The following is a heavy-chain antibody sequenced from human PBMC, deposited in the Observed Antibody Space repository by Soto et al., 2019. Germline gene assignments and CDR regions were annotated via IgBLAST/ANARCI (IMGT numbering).Heavy chain of an antibody. V-gene: IGHV4-34*01. D-gene: IGHD3-9*01. Sequence: QVQLQQWGAGPLRPLETLSITCGVSGGSFSGYYWAWIRQSPGKGLEWIGEINDRGSINYNPSLKSQVSMSVDTSKNHYSLNLRSVTAADTAVYYCARESHDILTGPPWVWYFDLWGRGTLVTVSS. J-gene: IGHJ2*01. CDR1: GGSFSGYY. CDR3: ARESHDILTGPPWVWYFDL. CDR2: INDRGSI.